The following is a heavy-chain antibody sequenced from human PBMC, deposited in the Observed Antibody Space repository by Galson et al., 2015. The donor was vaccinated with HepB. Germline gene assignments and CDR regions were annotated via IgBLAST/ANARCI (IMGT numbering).Heavy chain of an antibody. CDR1: GFTLSPYA. Sequence: SLRLSCAASGFTLSPYAMHWVRQAPGKGLEWVGIISYDGSHQYYGDSVKGRFTISRDNSKNTLYLQMHSLRGTDTAVYYCARDSGWYFDLWGQGTVVTVSS. CDR3: ARDSGWYFDL. CDR2: ISYDGSHQ. D-gene: IGHD6-19*01. J-gene: IGHJ3*01. V-gene: IGHV3-30*03.